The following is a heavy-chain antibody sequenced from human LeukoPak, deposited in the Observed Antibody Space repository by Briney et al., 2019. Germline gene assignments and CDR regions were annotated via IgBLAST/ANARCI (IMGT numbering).Heavy chain of an antibody. CDR3: ARPLVGDALDY. CDR1: GFTLSRYG. J-gene: IGHJ4*02. D-gene: IGHD1-26*01. Sequence: PGRSLRLSCAASGFTLSRYGMHGVRQAPGKGLEWVAVIWYDGSNEYYADSVKGRFTIFRDNSKNTLHLQMNSLRAEDTAVYYCARPLVGDALDYWGQGTLVTVSS. V-gene: IGHV3-33*01. CDR2: IWYDGSNE.